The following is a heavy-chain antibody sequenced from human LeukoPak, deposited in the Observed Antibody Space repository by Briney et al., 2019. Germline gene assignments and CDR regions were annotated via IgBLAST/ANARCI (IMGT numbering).Heavy chain of an antibody. D-gene: IGHD4-17*01. Sequence: SETLSLTCTVSGGSISSSSYYWGWIRQPPGKGLEWIGSIHYSGSTYYNPSLKSRVTISVDTSKNQFTLKLSSVTAADTAVYYCARRDDGDYEQGLDYWGQGTLITVSS. J-gene: IGHJ4*02. CDR2: IHYSGST. V-gene: IGHV4-39*01. CDR1: GGSISSSSYY. CDR3: ARRDDGDYEQGLDY.